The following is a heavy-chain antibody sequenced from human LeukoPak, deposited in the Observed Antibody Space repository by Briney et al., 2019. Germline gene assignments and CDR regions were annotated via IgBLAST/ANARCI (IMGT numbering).Heavy chain of an antibody. Sequence: GGSLRLSCAASGFTFSRYSMNWVRQAPGKGLEWVSSISDDGKYIYYADSVKGRFSISRDNAKSSLYLQMSSLRAEDTAVYYCARGRIAAAGTFSYWGQGTLVTVSS. J-gene: IGHJ4*02. V-gene: IGHV3-21*01. CDR1: GFTFSRYS. D-gene: IGHD6-13*01. CDR3: ARGRIAAAGTFSY. CDR2: ISDDGKYI.